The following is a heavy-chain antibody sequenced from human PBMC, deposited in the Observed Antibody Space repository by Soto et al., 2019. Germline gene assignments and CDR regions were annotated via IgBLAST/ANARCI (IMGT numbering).Heavy chain of an antibody. J-gene: IGHJ4*02. Sequence: EVQLLESGGGLVQPGGSLRLSCAASGFTFSSYAMSWVRQAPGKGLEWVSAISGSGGSTYYADSVKGRFTISRDNSKNTLYLQMTSLRAEDTAVYYCAKDRGYGRRCYDYWGQGTLVTVSS. D-gene: IGHD5-18*01. CDR1: GFTFSSYA. V-gene: IGHV3-23*01. CDR2: ISGSGGST. CDR3: AKDRGYGRRCYDY.